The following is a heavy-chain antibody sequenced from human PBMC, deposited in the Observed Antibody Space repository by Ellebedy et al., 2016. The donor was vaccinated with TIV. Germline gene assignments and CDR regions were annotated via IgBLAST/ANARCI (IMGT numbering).Heavy chain of an antibody. V-gene: IGHV5-10-1*01. CDR1: GYTFSDHW. CDR3: ARLNFGWMQPPAGEY. CDR2: IEPSESLA. Sequence: GGSLRLSCQCSGYTFSDHWISWVRHKPGRGLEWMGRIEPSESLAEYSPALRGRPTMSTDNFSNTFYLHLSSLEASDTATYYCARLNFGWMQPPAGEYWGRGTLITVSP. J-gene: IGHJ4*02. D-gene: IGHD5-18*01.